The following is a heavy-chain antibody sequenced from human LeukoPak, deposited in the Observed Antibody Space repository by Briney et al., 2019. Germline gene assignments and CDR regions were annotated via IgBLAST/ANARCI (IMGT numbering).Heavy chain of an antibody. CDR3: ARDLNWGSGGSDY. J-gene: IGHJ4*02. Sequence: GGSLTLSCAASGFTFSSYSMDWLRQAPGKGLEGVSSISTSSSYIYYADSVKGRFTISRDNAKNSLSLQMNSLRAEDTAVYYCARDLNWGSGGSDYWGQGTLVTVSS. V-gene: IGHV3-21*01. CDR2: ISTSSSYI. D-gene: IGHD7-27*01. CDR1: GFTFSSYS.